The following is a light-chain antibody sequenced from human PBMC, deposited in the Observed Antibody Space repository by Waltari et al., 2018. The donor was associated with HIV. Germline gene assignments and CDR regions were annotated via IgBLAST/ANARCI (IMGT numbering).Light chain of an antibody. J-gene: IGLJ2*01. V-gene: IGLV3-25*03. Sequence: SSDLTHPPSVSVSPGQTARIPCSGDALPKQQAYWSQQKPGQAPVLVIYKDSERPSGIPERFSGSSSGTTVTLTISGVQAEDEADYYCQSADSSGTYDVVFGGGTKLTVL. CDR2: KDS. CDR3: QSADSSGTYDVV. CDR1: ALPKQQ.